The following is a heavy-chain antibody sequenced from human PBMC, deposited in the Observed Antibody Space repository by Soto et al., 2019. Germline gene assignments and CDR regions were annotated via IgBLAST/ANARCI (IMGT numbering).Heavy chain of an antibody. Sequence: PGGSLRLSCAASGFTFSDYYMSWIRQAPGKGLEWVSYISSSGSTIYYADSVKGRFTISRDNAKNSLYLQMNSLRAEDTAVYYCASILSDIVLMVYARKADDAFDIWGQGTMVTVSS. CDR1: GFTFSDYY. CDR2: ISSSGSTI. CDR3: ASILSDIVLMVYARKADDAFDI. J-gene: IGHJ3*02. D-gene: IGHD2-8*01. V-gene: IGHV3-11*01.